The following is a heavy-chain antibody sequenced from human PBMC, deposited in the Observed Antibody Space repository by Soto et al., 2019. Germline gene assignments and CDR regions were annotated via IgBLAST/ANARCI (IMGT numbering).Heavy chain of an antibody. CDR3: ARGSNCLDV. CDR2: IWYDGDNT. V-gene: IGHV3-33*01. D-gene: IGHD1-1*01. CDR1: GFTFSSYG. J-gene: IGHJ6*02. Sequence: QVQLVESGGGVVQSGRSLRLSCAASGFTFSSYGMHWVRHAPGKGLEWVAVIWYDGDNTYYADSVTGRFTISRDTSKNTLYLQMNSLRAEDTAVYYCARGSNCLDVWGQGTTVTVSS.